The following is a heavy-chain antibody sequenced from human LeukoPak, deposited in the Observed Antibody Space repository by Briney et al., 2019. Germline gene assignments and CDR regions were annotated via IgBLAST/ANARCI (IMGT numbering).Heavy chain of an antibody. V-gene: IGHV3-7*01. CDR1: GFIFNNYW. Sequence: GGSLRLSCAASGFIFNNYWMCWVRQTPGKGLEWVASIEQDGSEKYYVDSVKGRFTISRDNAKNSLFLQMNSLRADDTAVYYCARPSVLGPDTDYWGRGTLVTVSS. D-gene: IGHD4/OR15-4a*01. CDR3: ARPSVLGPDTDY. CDR2: IEQDGSEK. J-gene: IGHJ4*02.